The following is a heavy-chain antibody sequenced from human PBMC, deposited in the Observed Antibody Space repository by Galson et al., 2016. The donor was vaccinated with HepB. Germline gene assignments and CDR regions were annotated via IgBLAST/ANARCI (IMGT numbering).Heavy chain of an antibody. CDR3: ARDNSNHEGWWFDP. Sequence: SLRLSCAASGFVFSTYSMNWVRQAPGKGLEWVSYISSTSSTIYYADSVKGRFTISRDNAKNTLYLQMNSLRAEDTAVYYCARDNSNHEGWWFDPWGQGTLVTVSS. D-gene: IGHD2/OR15-2a*01. J-gene: IGHJ5*02. V-gene: IGHV3-48*04. CDR2: ISSTSSTI. CDR1: GFVFSTYS.